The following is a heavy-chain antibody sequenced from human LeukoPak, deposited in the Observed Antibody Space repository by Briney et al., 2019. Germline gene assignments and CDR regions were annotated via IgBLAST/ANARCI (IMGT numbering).Heavy chain of an antibody. J-gene: IGHJ4*02. CDR2: IYYSGST. CDR1: GGSISSGGYY. Sequence: SQTLSLTCTVSGGSISSGGYYWSWIRQHPGKGLEWIGYIYYSGSTYYNPSLKSRVTISVDTSKNQFSLKLSSVTAADTAMYYCAREHVDTAMVFDYWGQGTLVTVSS. D-gene: IGHD5-18*01. CDR3: AREHVDTAMVFDY. V-gene: IGHV4-31*03.